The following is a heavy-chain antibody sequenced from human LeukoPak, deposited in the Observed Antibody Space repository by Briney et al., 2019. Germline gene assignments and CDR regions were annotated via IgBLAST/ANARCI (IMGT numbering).Heavy chain of an antibody. CDR1: GFTFSSYG. V-gene: IGHV3-33*01. J-gene: IGHJ4*02. CDR3: AEQWLGPFDY. Sequence: GGSLRLSCAASGFTFSSYGMHWVRQAPGKGPEWVAVIWYDGSNKYYADSVKGRFTISRDNSKNTLYLQMNSLRAEDTAVYYCAEQWLGPFDYWGQGTLVTVSS. D-gene: IGHD6-19*01. CDR2: IWYDGSNK.